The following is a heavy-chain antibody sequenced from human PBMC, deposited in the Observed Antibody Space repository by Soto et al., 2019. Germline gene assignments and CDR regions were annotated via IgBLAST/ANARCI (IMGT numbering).Heavy chain of an antibody. J-gene: IGHJ4*02. D-gene: IGHD1-26*01. CDR3: ASSTVGEGYFDY. V-gene: IGHV4-61*01. CDR1: GGSVSSGSYY. Sequence: QVQLQESGPGLVKPSETLSLTCTVSGGSVSSGSYYWSWIRQPPGKGLEWIGYIYYSGSTNYTPSLKSRVTISVDTSKNQFSLKLSSVTAADTAVYYCASSTVGEGYFDYWGQGTLVTVSS. CDR2: IYYSGST.